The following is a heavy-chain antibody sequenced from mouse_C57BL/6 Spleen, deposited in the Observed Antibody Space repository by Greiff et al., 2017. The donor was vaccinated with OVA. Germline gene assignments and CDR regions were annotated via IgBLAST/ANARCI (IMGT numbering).Heavy chain of an antibody. CDR1: GFSLSTSGMG. V-gene: IGHV8-12*01. D-gene: IGHD2-5*01. CDR3: ARSRAYYSNYEYYFDY. CDR2: IYWDDDK. J-gene: IGHJ2*01. Sequence: QVQLKESGPGILQSSQTLSLTCSFSGFSLSTSGMGVSWIRQPSGKGLEWLAHIYWDDDKRYNPSLKSRLTISKDTSRNQVFLKITSVDTADTATYYCARSRAYYSNYEYYFDYWGQGTTLTVSS.